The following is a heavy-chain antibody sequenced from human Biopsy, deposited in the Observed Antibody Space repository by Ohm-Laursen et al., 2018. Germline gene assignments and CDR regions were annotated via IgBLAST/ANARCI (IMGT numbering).Heavy chain of an antibody. CDR1: GFTFSSYS. CDR3: AKARGSGRLRYHFDY. V-gene: IGHV3-7*01. J-gene: IGHJ4*02. CDR2: IKQDGNEK. Sequence: GSLRLSCAASGFTFSSYSMNWVRQAPGKGLEWVANIKQDGNEKYYVDSVMGRSTISRDNGKNSLYLQMNSLRAEDTAVYYCAKARGSGRLRYHFDYWGQGTLVTVSS. D-gene: IGHD1-26*01.